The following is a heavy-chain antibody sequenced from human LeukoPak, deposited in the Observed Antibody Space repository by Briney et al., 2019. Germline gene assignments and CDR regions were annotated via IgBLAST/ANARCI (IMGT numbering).Heavy chain of an antibody. CDR1: GYSFTSYW. J-gene: IGHJ4*02. V-gene: IGHV5-51*01. Sequence: GESLKISCKGSGYSFTSYWIGWVRQMPGKGLEWMGIIYPGDSDTRYSPSFQGQVTISADKSISTAYLQWSSLKASDTAMYYCARIPPGLRGKLNSGYDYFDYWGQGTLVTVSS. CDR3: ARIPPGLRGKLNSGYDYFDY. D-gene: IGHD6-25*01. CDR2: IYPGDSDT.